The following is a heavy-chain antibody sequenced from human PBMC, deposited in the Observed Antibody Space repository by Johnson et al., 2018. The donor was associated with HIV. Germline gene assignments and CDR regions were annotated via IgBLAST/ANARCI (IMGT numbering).Heavy chain of an antibody. Sequence: VQLVESGGGVDQPGRSLRLSCAASGFTFNSYAMHWVCQAPGKGLEWVANIKQDGSEKYYLDSVKGRFTISRDNSKKTLYLQMNSLRAEDTAVYYCAKGPNGQLEDAFHIWGQGTMVTVSS. CDR3: AKGPNGQLEDAFHI. D-gene: IGHD6-6*01. V-gene: IGHV3-7*01. J-gene: IGHJ3*02. CDR1: GFTFNSYA. CDR2: IKQDGSEK.